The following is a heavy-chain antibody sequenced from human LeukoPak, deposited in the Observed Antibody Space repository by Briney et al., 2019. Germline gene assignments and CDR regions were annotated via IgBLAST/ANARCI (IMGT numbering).Heavy chain of an antibody. J-gene: IGHJ4*02. CDR1: GFSFSTYA. CDR2: ISSSSTDT. V-gene: IGHV3-23*01. CDR3: ASGTYRLGVY. D-gene: IGHD3-10*01. Sequence: GGSLRLSCAASGFSFSTYAMSWVRQAPGKGLEWISGISSSSTDTHYAESVKGRFRVSRDNSKTTLYLQMNSLRAEDTAVYYCASGTYRLGVYWGQGVLVAVSS.